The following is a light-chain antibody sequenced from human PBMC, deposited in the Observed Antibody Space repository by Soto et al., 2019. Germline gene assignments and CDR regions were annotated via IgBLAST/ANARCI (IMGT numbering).Light chain of an antibody. V-gene: IGLV2-14*01. CDR3: TSYASSSTYV. CDR2: DVN. J-gene: IGLJ1*01. CDR1: SSDVGGYNY. Sequence: QSALTQPASVSGSPGQSITISCTGTSSDVGGYNYVPWHQQHPGKAPKLMIYDVNNRPSGVSNRFSGSKSGNTASLTISGLQAEDEADYYCTSYASSSTYVFGNGTKVTVL.